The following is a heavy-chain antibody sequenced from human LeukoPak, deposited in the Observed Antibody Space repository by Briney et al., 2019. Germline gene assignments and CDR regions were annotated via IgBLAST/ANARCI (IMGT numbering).Heavy chain of an antibody. Sequence: GGSLRLSCVPSTFTFSNSVMHWVRQAPGKGLEWVSGISIDGNGTYYADSVKGRFTISRDNSKNTLYLQMNSLRAEDTAVYYCAKAETNPSCSENWGQGTLVTVSS. CDR2: ISIDGNGT. J-gene: IGHJ4*02. V-gene: IGHV3-30*04. CDR3: AKAETNPSCSEN. D-gene: IGHD2-2*01. CDR1: TFTFSNSV.